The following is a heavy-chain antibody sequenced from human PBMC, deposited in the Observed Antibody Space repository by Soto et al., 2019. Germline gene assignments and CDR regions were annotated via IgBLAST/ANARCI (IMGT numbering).Heavy chain of an antibody. CDR1: GFTFSSYS. CDR2: ISSSSSTI. D-gene: IGHD3-3*01. J-gene: IGHJ6*02. CDR3: ARDPLFTNFGRDYYGMDV. V-gene: IGHV3-48*02. Sequence: EVQLVESGGGLVQPGGSLRLSCAASGFTFSSYSMNWVRQAPGKGLEWVSYISSSSSTIYYADSVKGRFTISRDNAKNSLYLQMNSLRDEDTAVYYCARDPLFTNFGRDYYGMDVWGQGTTVTVFS.